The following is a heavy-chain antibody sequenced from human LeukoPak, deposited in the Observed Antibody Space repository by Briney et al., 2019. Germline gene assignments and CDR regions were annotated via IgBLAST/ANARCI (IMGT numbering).Heavy chain of an antibody. V-gene: IGHV4-34*01. Sequence: SETRSLTCAVYGGSFSGYYWSWIRQPPGKGLEWIGEINHSGSTNYNPSLKSRVTISVDTSKNQFSLKLSSVTAADTAVYYCARATAFHYYDSSGYYKSWYFDLWGRGTLVTVSS. CDR3: ARATAFHYYDSSGYYKSWYFDL. J-gene: IGHJ2*01. CDR2: INHSGST. CDR1: GGSFSGYY. D-gene: IGHD3-22*01.